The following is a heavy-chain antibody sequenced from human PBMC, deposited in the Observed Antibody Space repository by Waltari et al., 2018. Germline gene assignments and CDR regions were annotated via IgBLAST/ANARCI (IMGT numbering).Heavy chain of an antibody. D-gene: IGHD6-19*01. CDR2: IYYSGST. J-gene: IGHJ4*02. Sequence: QLQLQESGPGLVKPSETLSLTCTVSGGSISSSSSYWGWIRQPPGKGLEWIGSIYYSGSTYYNPSLKSRVTISVDTSKNQFSLKLSSVTAADTAVYYCARSYSSGDFDYWGQGTLVTVSS. CDR1: GGSISSSSSY. V-gene: IGHV4-39*01. CDR3: ARSYSSGDFDY.